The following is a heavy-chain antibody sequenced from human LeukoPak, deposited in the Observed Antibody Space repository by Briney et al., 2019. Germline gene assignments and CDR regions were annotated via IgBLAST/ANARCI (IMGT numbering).Heavy chain of an antibody. Sequence: ASVKVSCKASGYTFTGYYMHWVRQAPGQGLEWMGWINPNSGGTNYAQKFQGRVTMTRDTSISTAYMELSRLRSDDTAVYYCARGCGYCSGGSCSRMWYAFDIWGQGTMVTVSS. CDR3: ARGCGYCSGGSCSRMWYAFDI. J-gene: IGHJ3*02. CDR2: INPNSGGT. CDR1: GYTFTGYY. V-gene: IGHV1-2*02. D-gene: IGHD2-15*01.